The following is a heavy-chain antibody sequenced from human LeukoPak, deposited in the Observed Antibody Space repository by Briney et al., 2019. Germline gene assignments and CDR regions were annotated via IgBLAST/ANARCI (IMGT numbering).Heavy chain of an antibody. J-gene: IGHJ2*01. CDR1: DGSISIYY. D-gene: IGHD2-21*01. Sequence: SETQSLTRTVSDGSISIYYWSWIRQHPGKALEWIGYIYTSGNTNYNPSLKSRVTISVDTSKNQFFLKLNPVTAAATGVYYLAGLSASQMAYEYFDLWGRGTLVTVPS. CDR2: IYTSGNT. CDR3: AGLSASQMAYEYFDL. V-gene: IGHV4-4*09.